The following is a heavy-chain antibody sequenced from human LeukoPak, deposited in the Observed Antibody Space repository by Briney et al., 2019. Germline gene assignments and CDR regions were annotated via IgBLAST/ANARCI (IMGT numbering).Heavy chain of an antibody. CDR1: GYSFTSYW. Sequence: GESLKISCKGSGYSFTSYWIGWVRQMPGKGLEWMGIIYPGASDTRYSPSFQGQVTISADKSISTAYLQWSSLKASDTAMYYCARHPDRPYSSSPFDYWGQGTLVTVSS. D-gene: IGHD6-6*01. J-gene: IGHJ4*02. CDR3: ARHPDRPYSSSPFDY. CDR2: IYPGASDT. V-gene: IGHV5-51*01.